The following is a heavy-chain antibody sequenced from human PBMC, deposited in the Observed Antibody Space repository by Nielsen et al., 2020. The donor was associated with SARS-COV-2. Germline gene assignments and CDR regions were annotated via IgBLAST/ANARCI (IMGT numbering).Heavy chain of an antibody. J-gene: IGHJ5*02. V-gene: IGHV1-8*01. CDR1: GYTFTSYD. Sequence: ASVKVSCKASGYTFTSYDISWVRQAPGQGLEWMGWISAYNGNTNYAQKLQGRVTMTRNTSISTAYMELSSLRSEDTAVYYCARGLDILTGTNWFDPWGQGTLVTVSS. CDR3: ARGLDILTGTNWFDP. D-gene: IGHD3-9*01. CDR2: ISAYNGNT.